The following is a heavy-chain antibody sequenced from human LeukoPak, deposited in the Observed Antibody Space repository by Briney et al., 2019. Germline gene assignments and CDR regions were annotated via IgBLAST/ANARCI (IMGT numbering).Heavy chain of an antibody. CDR1: GFSFSSDR. J-gene: IGHJ3*01. CDR3: ARDRSFNDALDV. Sequence: GGCPILSCAAPGFSFSSDRMRSVCHAPGKGLGWVSRIDTNRATYTDSVRGRFTISRDNAKNTLYLQMDSLRAEDTAVYYCARDRSFNDALDVWGQGTMVSVSS. CDR2: IDTNRA. D-gene: IGHD1-26*01. V-gene: IGHV3-74*01.